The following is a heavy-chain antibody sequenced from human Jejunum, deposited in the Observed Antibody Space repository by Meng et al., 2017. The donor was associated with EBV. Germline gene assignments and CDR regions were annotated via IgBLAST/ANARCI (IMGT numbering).Heavy chain of an antibody. CDR3: ARRLGVVVPTASDY. V-gene: IGHV4-39*01. Sequence: QFQLQQSGPGLVKHSETLSLTCTVSGVSFNVGSYHGGWIRQPPGEGLEWIGSIYYSGTTTYYNPSLKSRVTISVDTSKRQFSLKLSSVTAADTAVYYCARRLGVVVPTASDYWGQGTLVTVSS. CDR2: IYYSGTTT. J-gene: IGHJ4*02. D-gene: IGHD2-2*01. CDR1: GVSFNVGSYH.